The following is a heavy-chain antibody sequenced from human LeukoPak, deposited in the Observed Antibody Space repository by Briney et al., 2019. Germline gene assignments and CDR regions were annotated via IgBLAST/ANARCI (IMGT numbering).Heavy chain of an antibody. CDR1: GFSISSHW. V-gene: IGHV3-7*01. Sequence: GGSLRLSCVASGFSISSHWMSWVRQAPGKGLEWVASLKEDVSVRNLVDSVKGRFTISTDNAKNSLYLQMNSLRVEDTAVYYCARGPTYGSRSDFLESWGLGTLVTVSS. J-gene: IGHJ4*02. D-gene: IGHD3-10*01. CDR3: ARGPTYGSRSDFLES. CDR2: LKEDVSVR.